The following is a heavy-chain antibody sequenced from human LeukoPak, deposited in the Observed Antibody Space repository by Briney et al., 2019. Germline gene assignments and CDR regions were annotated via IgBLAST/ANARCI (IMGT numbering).Heavy chain of an antibody. V-gene: IGHV4-31*03. J-gene: IGHJ4*02. Sequence: SETLSLTCTVSGGSISSGGYYWSWIRQHPGKGLEWIGYIYYSGSTYYNPSLKSRVTISVDTSRNQFSLKLSSVTAADTAVYYCARLSSGALDYWGQGTLVTVSS. CDR1: GGSISSGGYY. D-gene: IGHD3-10*01. CDR3: ARLSSGALDY. CDR2: IYYSGST.